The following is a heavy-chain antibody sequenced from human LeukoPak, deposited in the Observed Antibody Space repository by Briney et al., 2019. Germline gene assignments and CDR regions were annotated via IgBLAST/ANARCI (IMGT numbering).Heavy chain of an antibody. Sequence: PSQTLSLTCTVSGGSISSGDYYWSWIRQPPGKGLEWIGSIYSSGSAYYNPSLKSRVTISVDTSKNQFSLRLSSVTAADTAVYYCQSRYLEWLLEYWGQGTLVTVSS. CDR2: IYSSGSA. CDR1: GGSISSGDYY. V-gene: IGHV4-30-2*03. J-gene: IGHJ4*02. CDR3: QSRYLEWLLEY. D-gene: IGHD3-3*01.